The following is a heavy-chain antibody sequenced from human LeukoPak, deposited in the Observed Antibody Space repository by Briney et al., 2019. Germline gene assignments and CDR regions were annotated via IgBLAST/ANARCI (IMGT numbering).Heavy chain of an antibody. CDR3: ARVGVAGIGDDAFDI. CDR2: IYYSGST. V-gene: IGHV4-59*01. J-gene: IGHJ3*02. D-gene: IGHD6-19*01. Sequence: SETLSLTCTVSGGSISSYYWSWIRQPPGKGLEWIGYIYYSGSTNYNPSLKSQVTISVDTSKNQFSLKLSSVTAADTAVYYCARVGVAGIGDDAFDIWGQGTMVTVSS. CDR1: GGSISSYY.